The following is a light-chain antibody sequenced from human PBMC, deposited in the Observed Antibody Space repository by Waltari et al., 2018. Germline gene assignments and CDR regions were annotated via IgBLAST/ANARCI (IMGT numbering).Light chain of an antibody. CDR1: SSNIGAGSH. V-gene: IGLV1-40*01. Sequence: QSVLTQPPSVSGAPGQTITISCTVTSSNIGAGSHVHWYQQLPGMAPKLLIYGNFDRPSGVPARFSGSNSGASASLAITGLQAEDEADYYCQSYDSSLSALVFGGGTKVTVL. CDR2: GNF. J-gene: IGLJ2*01. CDR3: QSYDSSLSALV.